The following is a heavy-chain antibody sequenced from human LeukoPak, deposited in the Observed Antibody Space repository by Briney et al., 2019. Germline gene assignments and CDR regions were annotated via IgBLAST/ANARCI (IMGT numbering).Heavy chain of an antibody. J-gene: IGHJ4*02. CDR3: AADNTQVVH. CDR2: IVVGSGNS. CDR1: GFTFTNSA. D-gene: IGHD3-22*01. V-gene: IGHV1-58*02. Sequence: SVKVSCKASGFTFTNSAMQWVRQARGQRLEWIGWIVVGSGNSNYAPKFHERVTLTRDMSTSTAYMELNSLRFDDTAVYYCAADNTQVVHWGQGTLVTVSS.